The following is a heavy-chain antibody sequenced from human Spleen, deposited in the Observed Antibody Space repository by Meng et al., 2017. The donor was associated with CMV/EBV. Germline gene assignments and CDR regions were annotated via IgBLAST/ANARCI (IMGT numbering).Heavy chain of an antibody. Sequence: GGSLRLSCVGSGFTIQDFGMGWVRQGPGKGLEWVSGIYGKGGSVHYADSVKGRFSISRDNGKSSLFLQMNSLRAEDTGVYFCARGYTYFDYNFYGMDVWGQGTTVTVSS. J-gene: IGHJ6*02. CDR2: IYGKGGSV. D-gene: IGHD3-9*01. V-gene: IGHV3-20*04. CDR1: GFTIQDFG. CDR3: ARGYTYFDYNFYGMDV.